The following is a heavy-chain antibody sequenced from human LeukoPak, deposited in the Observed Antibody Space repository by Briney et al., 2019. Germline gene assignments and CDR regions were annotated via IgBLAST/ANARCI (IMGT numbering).Heavy chain of an antibody. CDR3: AREGMVRGVISSYYYYGMDV. J-gene: IGHJ6*02. CDR2: IKQDGSEK. Sequence: GGSLRLSCAASGFTVSSNYMSWVRQAPGKGLEWVANIKQDGSEKYYVDSVKGRFTISRDNAKNSLYLQMNSLRAEDTAVYYCAREGMVRGVISSYYYYGMDVWGQGTTVTVSS. CDR1: GFTVSSNY. V-gene: IGHV3-7*01. D-gene: IGHD3-10*01.